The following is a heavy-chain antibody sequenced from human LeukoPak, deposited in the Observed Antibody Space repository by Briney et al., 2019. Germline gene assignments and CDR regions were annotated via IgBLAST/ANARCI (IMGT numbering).Heavy chain of an antibody. CDR3: AKEQTSSGFFDY. V-gene: IGHV3-23*01. Sequence: GGSLRLSCAASGFTFSTYDMNWVRQAPRKGLEWVSLISGSGYFTFYGDSVKGRFTISRDNSKSTLYLQMNSLRAEDRAVYYCAKEQTSSGFFDYWGQGTLVTVSS. CDR2: ISGSGYFT. CDR1: GFTFSTYD. D-gene: IGHD2-2*01. J-gene: IGHJ4*02.